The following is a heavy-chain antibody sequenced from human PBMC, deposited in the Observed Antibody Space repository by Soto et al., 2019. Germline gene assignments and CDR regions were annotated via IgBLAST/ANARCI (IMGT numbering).Heavy chain of an antibody. D-gene: IGHD3-3*01. CDR3: ARRAAERITIFGVVDGGFDP. CDR1: GGSFSGYY. Sequence: SETLSLTCAVYGGSFSGYYWSWIRQPPGKGLEWIGEINHSGSTNYNPSLKSRVTISVDTSKNQFSLKLSSVTAADTAVYYCARRAAERITIFGVVDGGFDPWGQGTLVTVYS. V-gene: IGHV4-34*01. CDR2: INHSGST. J-gene: IGHJ5*02.